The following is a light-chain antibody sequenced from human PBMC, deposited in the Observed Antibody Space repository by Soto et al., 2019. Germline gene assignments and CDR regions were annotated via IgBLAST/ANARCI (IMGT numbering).Light chain of an antibody. CDR3: SSYSSTSTRIV. CDR1: ISDVGGYDY. Sequence: QSALTQPASVSGSPGPSITISCTGTISDVGGYDYVSWYQQHPGKAPKLIIYEVTNRPSGVSNRFSGSKSGNTASLTISGLQAEDDIDYYCSSYSSTSTRIVFGTGTKVTVL. J-gene: IGLJ1*01. V-gene: IGLV2-14*01. CDR2: EVT.